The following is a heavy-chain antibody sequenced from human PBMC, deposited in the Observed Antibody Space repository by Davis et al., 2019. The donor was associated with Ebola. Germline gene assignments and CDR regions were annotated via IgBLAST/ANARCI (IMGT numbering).Heavy chain of an antibody. CDR1: GFTFSSYG. D-gene: IGHD1-26*01. V-gene: IGHV3-30*18. CDR3: AKAPLTYIVGAYFDY. J-gene: IGHJ4*02. Sequence: GGSLRLSCAASGFTFSSYGMHWVRQAPGKGLEWVAVISYDGSNKYYADSVKGRFTISRDNSKNTLYLQMNSLRAEDTAVYYCAKAPLTYIVGAYFDYWAREPWSPSPQ. CDR2: ISYDGSNK.